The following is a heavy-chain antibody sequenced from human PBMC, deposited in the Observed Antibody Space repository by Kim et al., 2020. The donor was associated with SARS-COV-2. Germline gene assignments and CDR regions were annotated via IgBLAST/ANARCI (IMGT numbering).Heavy chain of an antibody. D-gene: IGHD1-7*01. CDR3: ARGTSDAPGIDY. Sequence: GGSLRLSCAASGFTFRNYWFHWVRQVPGEGLVWVSRTDTDGSYASYADSAKGRFTITRDNAKNTLYLQMNSLRVDDAAVYYCARGTSDAPGIDYWAQGTLITVSS. V-gene: IGHV3-74*01. CDR1: GFTFRNYW. CDR2: TDTDGSYA. J-gene: IGHJ4*02.